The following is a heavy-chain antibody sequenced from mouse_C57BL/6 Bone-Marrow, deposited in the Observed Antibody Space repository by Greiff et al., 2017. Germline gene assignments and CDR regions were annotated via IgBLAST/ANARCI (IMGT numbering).Heavy chain of an antibody. CDR3: ARQAYDEYFDY. D-gene: IGHD2-3*01. J-gene: IGHJ2*01. CDR2: ISSGGSYT. Sequence: EVKVVESGGDLVKPGGSLKLSCAASGFTFSSYGMSWVRQTPDKRLEWVATISSGGSYTYYPDSVKGRFTISRDNAKNTLYLQMSSLKSEDTAMYYCARQAYDEYFDYWGQGTPLTVAS. V-gene: IGHV5-6*01. CDR1: GFTFSSYG.